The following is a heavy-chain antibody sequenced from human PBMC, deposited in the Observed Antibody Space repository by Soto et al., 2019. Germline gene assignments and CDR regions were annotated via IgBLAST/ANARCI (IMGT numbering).Heavy chain of an antibody. CDR1: GFDFGSHW. CDR2: INADGSGT. J-gene: IGHJ4*02. V-gene: IGHV3-74*03. Sequence: EVQLVESGGGLVQPGGSLRLSCVDSGFDFGSHWMHWVRQVPGKGLVWVSRINADGSGTAYADSVRGRFTISRDNAKSTLYLEMNSLRAEDTAVYYCARESEDLTSNFDYWGQGTLVTVSS. CDR3: ARESEDLTSNFDY.